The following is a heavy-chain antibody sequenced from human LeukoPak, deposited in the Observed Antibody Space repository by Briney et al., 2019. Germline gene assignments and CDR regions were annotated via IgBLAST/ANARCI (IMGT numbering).Heavy chain of an antibody. Sequence: PGGSLRLSCAASGFIFTNYAMAWVRQTPGKGLEWVSAISGSGLRTNYADSARGRFTISRDNSKNTVDLQMDSLRAEDTAIYYCARGWMVKYYFDYWGQGTPVTVSS. D-gene: IGHD6-19*01. CDR2: ISGSGLRT. CDR1: GFIFTNYA. CDR3: ARGWMVKYYFDY. V-gene: IGHV3-23*01. J-gene: IGHJ4*02.